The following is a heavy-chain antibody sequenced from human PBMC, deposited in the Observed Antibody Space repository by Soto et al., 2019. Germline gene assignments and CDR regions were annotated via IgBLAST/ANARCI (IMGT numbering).Heavy chain of an antibody. Sequence: QVQLQQWGAGLLKPSETLSLTCAVYGGSFSGYYWSWIRQPPGKGLEWIGEINHSGSTNYNPSLKCRVTISVDTSKNQFSLKLSSVTAAATAVYYCARGDCTNGVCDDYWGQGTLVTVSS. CDR3: ARGDCTNGVCDDY. CDR2: INHSGST. V-gene: IGHV4-34*01. D-gene: IGHD2-8*01. CDR1: GGSFSGYY. J-gene: IGHJ4*02.